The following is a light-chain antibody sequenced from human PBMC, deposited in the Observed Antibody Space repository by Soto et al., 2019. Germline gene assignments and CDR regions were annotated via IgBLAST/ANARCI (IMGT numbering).Light chain of an antibody. CDR1: QTVTSGY. CDR3: QVYGSSSKT. CDR2: GVS. J-gene: IGKJ1*01. Sequence: PGERATLSCRASQTVTSGYLAWYQQKPGQAPRLLMYGVSTGVTGIPDRFSGSGSGTDFTLTISRLEHEDFAVYFCQVYGSSSKTFGQGTRVEFK. V-gene: IGKV3-20*01.